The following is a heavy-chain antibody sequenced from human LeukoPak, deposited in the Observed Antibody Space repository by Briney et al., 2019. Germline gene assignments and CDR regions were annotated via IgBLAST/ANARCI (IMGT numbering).Heavy chain of an antibody. CDR3: AGELWSGSYYVRASDY. D-gene: IGHD1-26*01. V-gene: IGHV1-2*02. CDR1: GYTFTGYY. Sequence: ASVKVSCKASGYTFTGYYMHWVRQAPGQGLEWMGWINPNSGGTNYAQKFQGRVTMTRDTSISTAYMELSRLRSDDTAVYYCAGELWSGSYYVRASDYWGQGALVTVSS. CDR2: INPNSGGT. J-gene: IGHJ4*02.